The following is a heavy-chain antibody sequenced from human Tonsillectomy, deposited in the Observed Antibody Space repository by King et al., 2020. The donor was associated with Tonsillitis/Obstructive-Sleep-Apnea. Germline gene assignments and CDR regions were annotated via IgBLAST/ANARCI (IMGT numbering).Heavy chain of an antibody. CDR2: IYYSGST. CDR1: GGSISSYY. CDR3: ARQYSSGWYYFDY. J-gene: IGHJ4*02. Sequence: QLQESGPGLVKPSETLSLTCTVSGGSISSYYWSWIRQPPGKGLEWIGYIYYSGSTNYNPSLKSRVTISVDTSKNQFSLKLSSVTAAYTAVYYCARQYSSGWYYFDYWGQGTLVTVSS. D-gene: IGHD6-19*01. V-gene: IGHV4-59*08.